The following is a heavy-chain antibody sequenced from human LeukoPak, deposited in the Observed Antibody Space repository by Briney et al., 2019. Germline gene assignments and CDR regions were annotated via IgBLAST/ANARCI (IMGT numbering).Heavy chain of an antibody. V-gene: IGHV4-30-4*01. Sequence: PSETLSLTCTVSGGSISSGDYYRSWIRQPPGKGLEWIGYIHYSGSTYYNPSLKSRLTISEDTSKNQFSLKLSSVTAADTAVYDCAIYDLNYDVVTGYYSEGWFAPWGQGTLVTVSS. CDR3: AIYDLNYDVVTGYYSEGWFAP. CDR2: IHYSGST. J-gene: IGHJ5*02. D-gene: IGHD3-9*01. CDR1: GGSISSGDYY.